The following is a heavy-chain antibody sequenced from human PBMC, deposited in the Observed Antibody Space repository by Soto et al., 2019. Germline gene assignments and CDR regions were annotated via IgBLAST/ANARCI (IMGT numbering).Heavy chain of an antibody. CDR3: ARVDSGYDVFDY. Sequence: PSETLSLTCTVSGASISSYYWSWIRQPPGKGLEWIGYIYYSGSTNYNPSLKSRVTISVDTSKNQFSLKLSSVTAADTAVYYCARVDSGYDVFDYWGQGTLVTVS. J-gene: IGHJ4*02. CDR1: GASISSYY. V-gene: IGHV4-59*01. CDR2: IYYSGST. D-gene: IGHD5-12*01.